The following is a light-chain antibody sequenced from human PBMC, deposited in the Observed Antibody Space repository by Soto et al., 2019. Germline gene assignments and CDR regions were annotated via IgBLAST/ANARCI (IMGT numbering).Light chain of an antibody. J-gene: IGLJ3*02. CDR3: GAWDRSLGVVV. CDR2: DDT. CDR1: SSNIGNNF. Sequence: QSVLTQPPSVSAAPGQKVTMSCSGSSSNIGNNFVAWYQQLPGTAPKLLIYDDTKRPYGIPGRFSGSKSGTSATLGITGLQTGDEAEYYCGAWDRSLGVVVFGGGTKVTVL. V-gene: IGLV1-51*01.